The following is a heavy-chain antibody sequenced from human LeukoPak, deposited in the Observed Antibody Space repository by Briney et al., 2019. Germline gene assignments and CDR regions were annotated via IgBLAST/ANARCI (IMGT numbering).Heavy chain of an antibody. D-gene: IGHD6-19*01. CDR1: GGSFSGYY. J-gene: IGHJ6*03. CDR2: INHSGST. Sequence: SETLSLACAVYGGSFSGYYWSWTRQPPGKGLEWIGEINHSGSTNYNPSLKSRVTISVDKSKNQFSLKLSSVTAADTAVYYCARDLAVAGYYYYMDVWGKGTTVTVSS. V-gene: IGHV4-34*01. CDR3: ARDLAVAGYYYYMDV.